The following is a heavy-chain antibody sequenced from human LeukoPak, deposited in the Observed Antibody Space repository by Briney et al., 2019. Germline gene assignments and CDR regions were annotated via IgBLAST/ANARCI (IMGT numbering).Heavy chain of an antibody. Sequence: SETLSLTCAVYGGSFSGYYWSWIRQPPGKGLEWIGEINHSGSTNYNPSLKSRVTISVDTSKNQFSLKLSSVTAADTAVYYCARFGIDSSGISDWGQGTLVTVSS. CDR2: INHSGST. CDR3: ARFGIDSSGISD. V-gene: IGHV4-34*01. D-gene: IGHD3-22*01. J-gene: IGHJ4*02. CDR1: GGSFSGYY.